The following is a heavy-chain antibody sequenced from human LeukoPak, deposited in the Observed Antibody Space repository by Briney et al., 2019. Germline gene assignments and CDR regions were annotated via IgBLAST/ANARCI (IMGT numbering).Heavy chain of an antibody. CDR2: IYHSGST. CDR1: GGSISSSNW. CDR3: ARVFLRFRYFDY. D-gene: IGHD4-17*01. Sequence: SETLSLTCAVSGGSISSSNWWSWVRQPPGKGLEWIGEIYHSGSTNYNPSLKSRVTISVDKSKNQFSLKLCSVTAADTAVYYCARVFLRFRYFDYWGQGTLVTVSS. J-gene: IGHJ4*02. V-gene: IGHV4-4*02.